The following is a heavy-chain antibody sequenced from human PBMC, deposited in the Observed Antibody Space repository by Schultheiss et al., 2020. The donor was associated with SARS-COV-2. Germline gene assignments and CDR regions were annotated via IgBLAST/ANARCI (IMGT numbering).Heavy chain of an antibody. D-gene: IGHD4-11*01. CDR2: ISSSSSYI. J-gene: IGHJ4*02. CDR3: ARDQSDYSNCDY. Sequence: GGSLRLSCAASGFTFDDYAMHWVRQAPGKGLEWVSSISSSSSYIYYADSVKGRFTISRDNAKNSLYLQMNSLRAEDTAVYYCARDQSDYSNCDYWGQGTLVTVSS. CDR1: GFTFDDYA. V-gene: IGHV3-21*01.